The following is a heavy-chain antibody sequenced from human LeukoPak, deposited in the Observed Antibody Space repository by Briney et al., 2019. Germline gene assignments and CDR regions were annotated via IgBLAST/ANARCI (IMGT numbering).Heavy chain of an antibody. Sequence: SETLSLTCAVSGYSISSRYYWAWIRQPPGKGLEWIGNIHHSGNTYYNPSLKSRVSISLDTSKNQFSLKLTSVTAADTAVYYCATSTDPHLRLGYWGQGTLVTVSS. J-gene: IGHJ4*02. D-gene: IGHD2-2*01. CDR3: ATSTDPHLRLGY. V-gene: IGHV4-38-2*01. CDR2: IHHSGNT. CDR1: GYSISSRYY.